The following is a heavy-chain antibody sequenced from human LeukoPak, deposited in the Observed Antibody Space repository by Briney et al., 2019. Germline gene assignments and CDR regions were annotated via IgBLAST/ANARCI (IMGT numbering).Heavy chain of an antibody. D-gene: IGHD5-18*01. CDR3: ARDTGYSYGFDY. Sequence: SETLSLTCTVSGGSISSYYWSWIRQPPGKGLEWIGYIYYSGSTNYNPSLKSRVTISVDTSKNQFSLKLSSVTAADTAVYYCARDTGYSYGFDYWGQGTLVTVSS. CDR2: IYYSGST. CDR1: GGSISSYY. V-gene: IGHV4-59*01. J-gene: IGHJ4*02.